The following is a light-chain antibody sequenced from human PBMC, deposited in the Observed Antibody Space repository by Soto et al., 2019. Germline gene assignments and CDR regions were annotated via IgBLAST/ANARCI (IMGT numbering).Light chain of an antibody. CDR3: QQYGGSTLVT. CDR1: QSVSSNY. CDR2: GAS. J-gene: IGKJ4*01. Sequence: EIVLTQSTGTLSLSPGERATLSCRASQSVSSNYLAWYQQKPGQAPRLLVYGASSRATGIPDRFSGSASGTDFTLTISVLAPXXXXVYYCQQYGGSTLVTFGGGTKVEIK. V-gene: IGKV3-20*01.